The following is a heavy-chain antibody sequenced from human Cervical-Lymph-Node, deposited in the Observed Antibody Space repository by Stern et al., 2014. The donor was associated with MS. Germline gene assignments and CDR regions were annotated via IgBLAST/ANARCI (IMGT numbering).Heavy chain of an antibody. CDR2: MIVGSCDT. J-gene: IGHJ4*02. D-gene: IGHD3-3*01. V-gene: IGHV1-3*01. CDR3: ARDSIFGVVTVGNYFDY. CDR1: GYTFTTYA. Sequence: QVQLVKSGAEVKKPGASVKVSCEASGYTFTTYAMHWLRQAPGQSLEWLGWMIVGSCDTKYAHKFQGRLTIARDTSASTAYMELSSLRSEDTAVYYCARDSIFGVVTVGNYFDYWCQGTLVTVSS.